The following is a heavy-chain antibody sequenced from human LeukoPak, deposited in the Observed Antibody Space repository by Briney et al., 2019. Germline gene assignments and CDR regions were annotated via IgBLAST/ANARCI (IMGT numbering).Heavy chain of an antibody. V-gene: IGHV4-34*01. J-gene: IGHJ4*02. D-gene: IGHD3-10*01. CDR3: ARPRWGGTMVRGVIVFDY. CDR1: GGSFSGYY. CDR2: INHSGST. Sequence: SETLSLTCAVYGGSFSGYYWSWIRQPPGKGLEWIGEINHSGSTNYNPSLKSRVTISVDTSKNQFSLKLSSVTAADTAVYYCARPRWGGTMVRGVIVFDYWGQGTLVTVSS.